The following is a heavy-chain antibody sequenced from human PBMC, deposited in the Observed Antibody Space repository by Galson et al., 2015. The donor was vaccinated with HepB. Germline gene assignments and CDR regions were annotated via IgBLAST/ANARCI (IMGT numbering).Heavy chain of an antibody. V-gene: IGHV3-23*01. CDR3: AKDHYLHSGWPLGYFDL. CDR2: ISGSGGST. Sequence: SLRLSCAASGFTFSSYAMSWVRQAPGKGLEWVSAISGSGGSTYYADSVKGRFTISRDNSKNTLYLQMNSLRAEDTAVYYCAKDHYLHSGWPLGYFDLWGRGTLVTVSS. D-gene: IGHD6-19*01. J-gene: IGHJ2*01. CDR1: GFTFSSYA.